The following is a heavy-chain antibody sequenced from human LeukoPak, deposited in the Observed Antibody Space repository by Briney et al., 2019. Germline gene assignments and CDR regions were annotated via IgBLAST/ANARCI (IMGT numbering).Heavy chain of an antibody. CDR3: ARGLPGGFDP. CDR2: INPNTGGT. J-gene: IGHJ5*02. CDR1: GHTFSDYY. D-gene: IGHD5-12*01. V-gene: IGHV1-2*02. Sequence: ASVKVSCKASGHTFSDYYIHWVRQAPGQGLEWMGRINPNTGGTNYAQKFQGRVTMTSDTSISTVYMELRRLRSDDTATFYCARGLPGGFDPWGQGSLVTVSS.